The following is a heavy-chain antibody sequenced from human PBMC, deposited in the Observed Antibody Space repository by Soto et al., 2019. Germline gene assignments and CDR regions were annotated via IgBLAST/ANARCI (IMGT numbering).Heavy chain of an antibody. Sequence: EVQLVETGGGLIQPGGSLRLSCAVSGFTVSTNYMSWVRQAPGKGLEWVSVIYYDDGSTYYADSVKGRFSISRDSSRNTLNLQMNSLRAEDTAVYYWAIWQQVILKYYYGLDVWGQGTTVTVSS. D-gene: IGHD6-13*01. V-gene: IGHV3-53*02. CDR2: IYYDDGST. J-gene: IGHJ6*02. CDR1: GFTVSTNY. CDR3: AIWQQVILKYYYGLDV.